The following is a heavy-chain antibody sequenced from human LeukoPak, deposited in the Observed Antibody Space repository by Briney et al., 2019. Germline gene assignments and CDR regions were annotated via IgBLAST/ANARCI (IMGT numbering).Heavy chain of an antibody. CDR3: AKEGNYDFWSGPQYYYYGMDV. Sequence: QPPGKXXXXXGSIYYSGSTYYNPSLKSRVTISVYTSKNQFSLKLSSVTAADTAVYYCAKEGNYDFWSGPQYYYYGMDVWGQGTTVTVSS. CDR2: IYYSGST. J-gene: IGHJ6*02. D-gene: IGHD3-3*01. V-gene: IGHV4-39*02.